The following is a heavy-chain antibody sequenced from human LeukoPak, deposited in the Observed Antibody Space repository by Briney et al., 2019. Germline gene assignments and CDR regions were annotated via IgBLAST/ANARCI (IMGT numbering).Heavy chain of an antibody. D-gene: IGHD3-22*01. V-gene: IGHV3-23*01. CDR3: AKAVGPYYYDSRGYYKSYYFDY. Sequence: GGSLRLSCAASGFTFSSCAMSWGRQAPGKGLEWVSAISGRGGSTYYADSVKGRFTISRDNSKNTLYLQMNSLRAEDTAVYYCAKAVGPYYYDSRGYYKSYYFDYWGQGTLVTVSS. J-gene: IGHJ4*02. CDR2: ISGRGGST. CDR1: GFTFSSCA.